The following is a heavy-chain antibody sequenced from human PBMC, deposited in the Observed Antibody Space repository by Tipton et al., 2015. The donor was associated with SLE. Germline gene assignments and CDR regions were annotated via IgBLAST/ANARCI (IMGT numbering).Heavy chain of an antibody. Sequence: TLSLTCTVSGASIRSTGYYWSWIRQRPGKGLEWIGYTYHTGSTYYNPSLKSRVTISVDTSNNQFSLKLTSVTAADTALYYCARDHKETWFDSWGQGALVTVSS. CDR2: TYHTGST. J-gene: IGHJ5*01. CDR3: ARDHKETWFDS. CDR1: GASIRSTGYY. V-gene: IGHV4-31*03.